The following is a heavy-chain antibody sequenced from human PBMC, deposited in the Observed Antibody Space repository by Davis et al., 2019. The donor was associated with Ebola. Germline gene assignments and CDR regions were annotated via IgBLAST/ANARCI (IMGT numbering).Heavy chain of an antibody. D-gene: IGHD6-13*01. CDR1: GYTFTSYG. CDR3: ARDPYVRAAAVFDY. Sequence: ASVKVSCKASGYTFTSYGISWVRQAPGQGLEWMGWISAYNGNTNYAQKLQGRVTMTTDTSTSTAYMELRSLRSDDTAVYYCARDPYVRAAAVFDYWGQGTLVTVSS. J-gene: IGHJ4*02. V-gene: IGHV1-18*01. CDR2: ISAYNGNT.